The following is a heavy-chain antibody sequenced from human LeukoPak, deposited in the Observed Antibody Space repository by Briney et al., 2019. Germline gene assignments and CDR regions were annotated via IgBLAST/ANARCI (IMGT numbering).Heavy chain of an antibody. D-gene: IGHD3-9*01. V-gene: IGHV4-59*08. CDR3: ARHQPPNYDILTGYYPLFDY. J-gene: IGHJ4*02. Sequence: SETLSLTCAVSGGSVNSHFCSWVRHSPGKELEWIGYYYYSGSTNYNPSLKSRVTISVDTSKNQFSLKLSSVTAADTAVYYCARHQPPNYDILTGYYPLFDYWGQGTLVTVSS. CDR2: YYYSGST. CDR1: GGSVNSHF.